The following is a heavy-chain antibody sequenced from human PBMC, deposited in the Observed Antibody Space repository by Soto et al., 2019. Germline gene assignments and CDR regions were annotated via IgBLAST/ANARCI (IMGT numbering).Heavy chain of an antibody. V-gene: IGHV3-30-3*01. CDR1: GFTFSSYA. D-gene: IGHD3-10*01. CDR2: ISYDGSNK. Sequence: QVQLVESGGGVVQPGRSLRLSCAASGFTFSSYAMHWVRQAPGKGLEWVAVISYDGSNKYYADSAKGRFTISRDNSKNTLYLQMNSLRAEDTAVYYCARDRLPRVRGVIKGWPPDYWGQGTLVTVSS. CDR3: ARDRLPRVRGVIKGWPPDY. J-gene: IGHJ4*02.